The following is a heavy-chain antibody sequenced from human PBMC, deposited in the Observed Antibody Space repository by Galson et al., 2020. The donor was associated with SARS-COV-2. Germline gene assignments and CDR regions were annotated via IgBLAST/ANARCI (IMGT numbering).Heavy chain of an antibody. CDR1: GFTFSNAW. CDR3: TTVSIVVVPAAALGYYYYYMDV. Sequence: GESLKISCAASGFTFSNAWMSWVRQAPGKGLEWVGRIKSKTDGGTTDYAAPVKGRFTISRDDSKNTLYLQMNSLKTEDTAVYYCTTVSIVVVPAAALGYYYYYMDVWGKGTTVTVSS. D-gene: IGHD2-2*01. CDR2: IKSKTDGGTT. V-gene: IGHV3-15*01. J-gene: IGHJ6*03.